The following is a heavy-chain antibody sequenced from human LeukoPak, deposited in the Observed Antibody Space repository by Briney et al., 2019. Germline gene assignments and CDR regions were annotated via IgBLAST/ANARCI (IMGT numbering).Heavy chain of an antibody. CDR2: IYYSGST. V-gene: IGHV4-39*06. Sequence: SETLSLTCTVSGGSISSSSYYWGWIRQPPGKGLEWIGSIYYSGSTYYNPSLKSRVTISVDTSKNQFPLKLSSVTAADTAVYYCARVEGIVGATGGFDYWGQGTLVTVSS. D-gene: IGHD1-26*01. CDR3: ARVEGIVGATGGFDY. J-gene: IGHJ4*02. CDR1: GGSISSSSYY.